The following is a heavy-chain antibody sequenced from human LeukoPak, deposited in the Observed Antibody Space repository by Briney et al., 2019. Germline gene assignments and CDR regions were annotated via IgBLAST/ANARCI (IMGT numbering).Heavy chain of an antibody. J-gene: IGHJ6*03. CDR2: ISNSGSST. CDR3: AKDGGGYYYYYYLDV. D-gene: IGHD2-21*01. V-gene: IGHV3-23*01. CDR1: GFTFSNYA. Sequence: GGSQRLSCAASGFTFSNYAMSWVRQAPGKGLEWVSGISNSGSSTYYADSVKGRFTMSRDNSKNTLYLQMNSLRAEDTAVYYCAKDGGGYYYYYYLDVWGKGTTVTVSS.